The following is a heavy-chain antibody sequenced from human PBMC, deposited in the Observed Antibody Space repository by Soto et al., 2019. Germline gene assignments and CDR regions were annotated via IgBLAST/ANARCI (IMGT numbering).Heavy chain of an antibody. CDR2: INPNSGGT. CDR1: GYTFSGYY. J-gene: IGHJ6*02. Sequence: ASVKVSCKASGYTFSGYYIHWVRQAPGQGLEWMGWINPNSGGTNYAQKFQDRVTMTRDTTISTAYMDLSRLGSGDTAIYYCAGEGNTITVFGTVIPDHFFYGMDVWGQGTTVTVSS. CDR3: AGEGNTITVFGTVIPDHFFYGMDV. D-gene: IGHD3-3*01. V-gene: IGHV1-2*02.